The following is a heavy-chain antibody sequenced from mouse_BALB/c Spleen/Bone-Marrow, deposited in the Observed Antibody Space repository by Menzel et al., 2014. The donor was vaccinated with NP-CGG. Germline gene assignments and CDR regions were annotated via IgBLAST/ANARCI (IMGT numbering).Heavy chain of an antibody. CDR3: TRRLGRFYFDY. Sequence: QVQLQQPGPELVKPGASVKLSCKASGYTFTSYYMYWIKPRPGQGLEWIGKINPSNGGTDFNEKFKSKATLTVDKSSNTAYMQLSSLTSDDSSVYYCTRRLGRFYFDYWGQGTTLTVSS. D-gene: IGHD4-1*01. J-gene: IGHJ2*01. CDR1: GYTFTSYY. V-gene: IGHV1-53*01. CDR2: INPSNGGT.